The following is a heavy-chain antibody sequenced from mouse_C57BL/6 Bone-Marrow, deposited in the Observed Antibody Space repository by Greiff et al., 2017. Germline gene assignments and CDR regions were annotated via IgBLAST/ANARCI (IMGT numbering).Heavy chain of an antibody. V-gene: IGHV1-50*01. CDR1: GYTFTSYW. CDR3: ARGDYYGSPYAMDY. CDR2: IDPSDSYT. Sequence: QVQLQQPGAELVKPGASVKLSCKASGYTFTSYWMQWVKQRPGQGLGWIGEIDPSDSYTNYNQKFKGKATLTVDTSSSTAYMQLSSLTSEDSAVYYCARGDYYGSPYAMDYWGQGTSVTVSS. D-gene: IGHD1-1*01. J-gene: IGHJ4*01.